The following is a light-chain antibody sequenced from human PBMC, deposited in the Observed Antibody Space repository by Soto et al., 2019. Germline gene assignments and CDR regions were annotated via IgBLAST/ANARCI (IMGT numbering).Light chain of an antibody. Sequence: DIQMTQSPSTLSASVGDRVTIICRASQTISTWLAWYQQKPGKAPKLLMYDASRLESGVPSRFSGSGSGTEFTLTISSLQPDDFATYYCKQYNTYWTFGQGTKVEIK. CDR3: KQYNTYWT. CDR1: QTISTW. CDR2: DAS. V-gene: IGKV1-5*02. J-gene: IGKJ1*01.